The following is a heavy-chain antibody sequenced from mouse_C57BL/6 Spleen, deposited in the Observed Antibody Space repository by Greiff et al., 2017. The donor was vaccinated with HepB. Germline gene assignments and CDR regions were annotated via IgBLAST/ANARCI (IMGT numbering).Heavy chain of an antibody. CDR2: ISSGGSYT. D-gene: IGHD3-2*02. Sequence: DVKLQESGGDLVKPGGSLKLSCAASGFTFSSYGMSWVRQTPDKRLEWVATISSGGSYTYYPDSVKGRFTISRDNAKNTLYLQMSSLKSEDTAMYYCARQGDSSGLYAMDYWGQGTSVTVSS. V-gene: IGHV5-6*02. J-gene: IGHJ4*01. CDR3: ARQGDSSGLYAMDY. CDR1: GFTFSSYG.